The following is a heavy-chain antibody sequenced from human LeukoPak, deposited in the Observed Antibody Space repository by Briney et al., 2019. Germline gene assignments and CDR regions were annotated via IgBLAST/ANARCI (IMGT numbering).Heavy chain of an antibody. D-gene: IGHD1-26*01. CDR3: ARGGSGSYYVYWFDP. CDR1: GYTFTSYD. Sequence: ASVKVSCKASGYTFTSYDINWVRQATGQGLEWMGWMNPNSGNTGYAQKFQGRVTMTRSTSISTAYMELSSLRSEDTAVYYCARGGSGSYYVYWFDPWGQGTLVTVSS. V-gene: IGHV1-8*01. J-gene: IGHJ5*02. CDR2: MNPNSGNT.